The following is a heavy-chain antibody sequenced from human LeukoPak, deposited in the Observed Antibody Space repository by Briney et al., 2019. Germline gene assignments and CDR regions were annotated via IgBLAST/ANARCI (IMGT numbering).Heavy chain of an antibody. CDR1: GFTFSSYS. V-gene: IGHV3-21*01. D-gene: IGHD3-10*01. CDR3: ASPYGSGPYHYYGMAV. Sequence: PGGSLRLSCAASGFTFSSYSMNWVRQAPGKGLEWVSSISSSSSYIYYADSVKGRFTISRDNAKNSLYLQMNSLRAEDTAVYYCASPYGSGPYHYYGMAVWGQGTTVTVSS. CDR2: ISSSSSYI. J-gene: IGHJ6*02.